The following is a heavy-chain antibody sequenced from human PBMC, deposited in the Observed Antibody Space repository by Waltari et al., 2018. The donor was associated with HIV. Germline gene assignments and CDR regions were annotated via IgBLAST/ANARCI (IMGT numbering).Heavy chain of an antibody. J-gene: IGHJ4*02. CDR1: GFTFSTYG. V-gene: IGHV3-33*01. CDR3: ARLRSYYYDVDY. D-gene: IGHD3-22*01. CDR2: IWYDGSNK. Sequence: QVQLVESGGGVVQPGKSLRLSCTASGFTFSTYGMHWVRQAPGKGLKWVAVIWYDGSNKYYADSVKGRFTISRDNSKNTLYLQMNSLRVEDTAVYYCARLRSYYYDVDYWGQGTLVIVSS.